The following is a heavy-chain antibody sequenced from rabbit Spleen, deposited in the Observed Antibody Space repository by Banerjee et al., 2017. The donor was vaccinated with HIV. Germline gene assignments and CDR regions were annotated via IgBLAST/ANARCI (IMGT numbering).Heavy chain of an antibody. CDR1: GFSFSIDYF. J-gene: IGHJ4*01. CDR3: ARDGTGGSYFAL. D-gene: IGHD8-1*01. Sequence: QSLEESGGGLVKPEGSLTLTCTASGFSFSIDYFPCWVRQAPGKGLEWIACIYTGISTNTYYANWVNGRFSISRENAQNTVFLQMTSLTAADTATYFCARDGTGGSYFALWGPGTLVTVS. CDR2: IYTGISTNT. V-gene: IGHV1S40*01.